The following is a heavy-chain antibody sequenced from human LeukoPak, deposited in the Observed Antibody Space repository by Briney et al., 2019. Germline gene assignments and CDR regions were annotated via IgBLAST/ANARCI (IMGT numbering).Heavy chain of an antibody. J-gene: IGHJ4*02. V-gene: IGHV3-48*01. D-gene: IGHD3-10*01. CDR3: ASRSGSYDY. CDR1: GFTFSSYV. CDR2: ISGSSDTM. Sequence: GGSLRLSCSASGFTFSSYVMNWVRQAPGKGLEWVSYISGSSDTMFYADSVKGRFTISRDNAKNSLFLQMNSLRVEDTAVYYCASRSGSYDYWGQGTLVTVSS.